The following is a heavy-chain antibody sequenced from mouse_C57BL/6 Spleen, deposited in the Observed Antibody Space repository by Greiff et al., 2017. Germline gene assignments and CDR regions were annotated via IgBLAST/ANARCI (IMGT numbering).Heavy chain of an antibody. Sequence: EVQLQQSGPELVKPGASVKMSCKASGYTFTDYNMHWVKQSHGKSLEWIGYINPNNGGTSYNQKFKGKATLTVNKSSSTAYMELRRLTSEDSAVYYCARPVLGNYAMDYWGQGTSVTVSS. V-gene: IGHV1-22*01. CDR3: ARPVLGNYAMDY. D-gene: IGHD2-14*01. CDR1: GYTFTDYN. J-gene: IGHJ4*01. CDR2: INPNNGGT.